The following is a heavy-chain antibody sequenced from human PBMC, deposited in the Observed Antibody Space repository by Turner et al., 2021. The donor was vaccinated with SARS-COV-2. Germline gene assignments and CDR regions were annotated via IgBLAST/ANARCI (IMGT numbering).Heavy chain of an antibody. V-gene: IGHV3-7*01. CDR3: ARDMGATTGPFDY. CDR1: GFTFSSYW. Sequence: EVQLVESGGGLVQPGGSLRLSCAASGFTFSSYWMSWVRQAPGKGVEWVANIKQDGSGKYYVDSVKGRFTISRDNAKNSLYLQMNSLRAEDTAVYYCARDMGATTGPFDYWGQGTLVTVSS. CDR2: IKQDGSGK. J-gene: IGHJ4*02. D-gene: IGHD1-26*01.